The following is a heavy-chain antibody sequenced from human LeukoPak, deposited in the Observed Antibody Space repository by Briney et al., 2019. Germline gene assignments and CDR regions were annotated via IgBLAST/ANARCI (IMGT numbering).Heavy chain of an antibody. V-gene: IGHV1-2*02. CDR3: ARDLYNWNDEGYFDY. J-gene: IGHJ4*02. Sequence: ASVKVSCKASGYTFTGYYTHWVLQAPGQGLEWMGWINPNSGGTNYAQKFQGRVTMTRDTSISTAYMELSRLRSDDTAVYYCARDLYNWNDEGYFDYWGQGTLVTVSS. CDR1: GYTFTGYY. CDR2: INPNSGGT. D-gene: IGHD1-1*01.